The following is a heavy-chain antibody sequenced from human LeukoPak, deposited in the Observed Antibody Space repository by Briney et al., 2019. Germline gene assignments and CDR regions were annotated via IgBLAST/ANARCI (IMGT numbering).Heavy chain of an antibody. CDR3: ARAQLHRNWFDP. V-gene: IGHV1-69*13. D-gene: IGHD5-24*01. CDR2: IIPIFGTA. J-gene: IGHJ5*02. CDR1: GYTFTSYG. Sequence: SVKVSCKASGYTFTSYGISWVRQAPGQGLEWMGGIIPIFGTANYAQKFQGRVTITADESTSTAYMELSSLRSEDTAVYYCARAQLHRNWFDPWGQGTLVTVSS.